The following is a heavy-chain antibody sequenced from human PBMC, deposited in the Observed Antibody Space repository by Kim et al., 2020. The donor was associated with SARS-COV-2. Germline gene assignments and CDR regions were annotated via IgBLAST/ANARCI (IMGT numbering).Heavy chain of an antibody. V-gene: IGHV3-74*01. Sequence: YADSVKGRFTISRDNAKNTLYLKMNSLRAEDTAVYYCARGHLGELSSNDYWGQGTLVTVSS. CDR3: ARGHLGELSSNDY. J-gene: IGHJ4*02. D-gene: IGHD3-16*02.